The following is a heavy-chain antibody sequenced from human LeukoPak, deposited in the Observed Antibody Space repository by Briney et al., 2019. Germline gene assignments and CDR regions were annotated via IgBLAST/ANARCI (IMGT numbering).Heavy chain of an antibody. CDR2: ISSSSSYI. Sequence: GGSLRLSCAASGFTFSSYSMNWVRQAPGKGLEWVSSISSSSSYIYYADSVKGRFTISRDNAKNSLYLQMDSLRPEDTAVYYCAKSFNSAFDYWGQGTLVTVSS. CDR3: AKSFNSAFDY. J-gene: IGHJ4*02. V-gene: IGHV3-21*01. D-gene: IGHD3-16*01. CDR1: GFTFSSYS.